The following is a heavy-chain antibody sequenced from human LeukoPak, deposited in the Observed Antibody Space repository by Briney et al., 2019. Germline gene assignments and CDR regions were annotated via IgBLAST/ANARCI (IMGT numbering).Heavy chain of an antibody. V-gene: IGHV3-11*03. CDR1: GFTFSDYY. CDR3: ARRMRLDFDY. Sequence: GGSLRLSCAASGFTFSDYYLSWVRQAPGKGLEWLSYISSTSLYTNYADSVKGRFTISRDNAKNSLYLQMNSLRAEDSAVYYCARRMRLDFDYWGQGTLVTASS. J-gene: IGHJ4*02. CDR2: ISSTSLYT. D-gene: IGHD2-15*01.